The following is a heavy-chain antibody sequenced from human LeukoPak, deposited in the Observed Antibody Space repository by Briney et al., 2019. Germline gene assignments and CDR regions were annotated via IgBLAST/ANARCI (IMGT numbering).Heavy chain of an antibody. CDR3: ARVLKGRAPFDY. CDR2: INHSGST. Sequence: PSETLSLTCAVYGGSFSGYYWSWIRQPPGKGLEWIGEINHSGSTNYNPSLKSRVTISVDTSKNQFSLKLSSVTAAHTAVYYCARVLKGRAPFDYWGQGTLVTVSS. J-gene: IGHJ4*02. CDR1: GGSFSGYY. V-gene: IGHV4-34*01.